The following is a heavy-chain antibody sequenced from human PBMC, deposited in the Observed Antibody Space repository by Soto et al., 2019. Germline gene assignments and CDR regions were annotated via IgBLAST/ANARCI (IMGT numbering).Heavy chain of an antibody. CDR2: IKEDGSEK. D-gene: IGHD3-22*01. J-gene: IGHJ5*02. CDR3: ASALLRSGNRWFNWFDP. Sequence: EVQLVESGGALVQPGDSLRLSCAGSGFTFSGFWMSLVRQAPGKGLEWVANIKEDGSEKNYVDSVRGRFTIFRDNAKNSLYLQMNSLRAEDTAVYYCASALLRSGNRWFNWFDPWGQGTLVTVSS. V-gene: IGHV3-7*01. CDR1: GFTFSGFW.